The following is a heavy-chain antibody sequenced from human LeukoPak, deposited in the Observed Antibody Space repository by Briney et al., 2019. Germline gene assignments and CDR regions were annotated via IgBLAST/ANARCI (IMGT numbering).Heavy chain of an antibody. V-gene: IGHV4-39*07. Sequence: PSETLSLTCTVFGDSISSTDSSWGWIRQPPGKALESIATIYYTGNTYYNPSLKSRVTISIDTSKNQFSLKLSSLTAADTAVYYCARVLARQFTSFSDSRPYSYYYMDVWGKGTTVTVSS. CDR3: ARVLARQFTSFSDSRPYSYYYMDV. CDR1: GDSISSTDSS. CDR2: IYYTGNT. J-gene: IGHJ6*03. D-gene: IGHD2-21*01.